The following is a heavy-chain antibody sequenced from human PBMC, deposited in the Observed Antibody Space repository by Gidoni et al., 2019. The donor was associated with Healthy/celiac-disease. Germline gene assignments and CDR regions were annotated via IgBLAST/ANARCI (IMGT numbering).Heavy chain of an antibody. CDR1: GVTFSSYS. J-gene: IGHJ4*02. CDR2: ISSSSSYL. CDR3: ASPRYQLLLGPLDY. Sequence: EVQLVESGGGLVKPGGSLRRSCAASGVTFSSYSMNWVRQAPGKGLEWVSSISSSSSYLSYADSVKGRFTISRDNAKNSLYLQMNSLRAEDTAVYYCASPRYQLLLGPLDYWGQGTLVTVSS. V-gene: IGHV3-21*01. D-gene: IGHD2-2*01.